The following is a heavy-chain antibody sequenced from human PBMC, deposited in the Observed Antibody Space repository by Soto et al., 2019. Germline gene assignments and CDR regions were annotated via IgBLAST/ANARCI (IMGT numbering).Heavy chain of an antibody. CDR2: INPSGGST. CDR1: GYTFTSYY. Sequence: QVQLVQSGAEVKKPGASVKVSCKASGYTFTSYYMHWVRQAPGQGLEWMGIINPSGGSTSYAQKLQGRVTMTRDTSTSTVYRELSSLRSEDTAVYYCARDPRGYSYGYNWGQGTLVTVSS. D-gene: IGHD5-18*01. CDR3: ARDPRGYSYGYN. J-gene: IGHJ4*02. V-gene: IGHV1-46*04.